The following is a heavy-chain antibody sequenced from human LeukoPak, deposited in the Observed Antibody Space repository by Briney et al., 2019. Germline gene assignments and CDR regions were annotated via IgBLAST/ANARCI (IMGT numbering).Heavy chain of an antibody. J-gene: IGHJ5*02. CDR1: GGTFSSYA. Sequence: VASVKVSCKASGGTFSSYAISWVRQAPGQGLEWMGRIIPIFGTANYAQKFQGRVTITTDESTSTAYMELSSLRSEDTAVYYCAREGGSRYFDFDWFDPWGQGTLVTVSS. V-gene: IGHV1-69*05. CDR3: AREGGSRYFDFDWFDP. CDR2: IIPIFGTA. D-gene: IGHD3-9*01.